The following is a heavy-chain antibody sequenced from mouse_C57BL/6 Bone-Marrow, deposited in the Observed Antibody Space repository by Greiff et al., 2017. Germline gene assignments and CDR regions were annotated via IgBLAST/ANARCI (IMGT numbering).Heavy chain of an antibody. J-gene: IGHJ4*01. CDR3: ARGYDYDYAMYY. D-gene: IGHD2-4*01. CDR1: GYSFTDYN. CDR2: INPNYGTT. V-gene: IGHV1-39*01. Sequence: VQLKESGPELVKPGASVKISCKASGYSFTDYNMNWVKQCNGKSLEWIGVINPNYGTTSYNQKFKGQATLTVDQSSSTAYMQLNSLTSEDSAVYYYARGYDYDYAMYYCGQGTAVTVSS.